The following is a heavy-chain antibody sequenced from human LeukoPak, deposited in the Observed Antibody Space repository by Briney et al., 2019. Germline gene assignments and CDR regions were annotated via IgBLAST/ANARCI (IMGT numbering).Heavy chain of an antibody. D-gene: IGHD3-22*01. CDR2: NNPNSGGT. V-gene: IGHV1-2*02. J-gene: IGHJ4*02. CDR1: GYTFTDYY. CDR3: AREYYYDSSGYYSDQFDY. Sequence: ASVKVSCKASGYTFTDYYMDWVRQAPGQGLECMGWNNPNSGGTNYAQKFQGRVTMTRDTSISTAYMELSRLSSDDTAVYYCAREYYYDSSGYYSDQFDYWGQGTLVTVSS.